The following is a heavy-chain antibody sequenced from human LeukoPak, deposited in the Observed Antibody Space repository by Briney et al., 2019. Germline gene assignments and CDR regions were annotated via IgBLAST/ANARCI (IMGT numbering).Heavy chain of an antibody. D-gene: IGHD2/OR15-2a*01. Sequence: ASVKVSCKASGYTFTSYDINWVRQATGQGLEWMGWMNPNSGNTGYAQKFQGRVTMTRNTSISTAYMELSSLRSEDTAVYYCARLSHGRPFYYYYYMDVWGKGTTVTVSS. V-gene: IGHV1-8*01. CDR1: GYTFTSYD. CDR3: ARLSHGRPFYYYYYMDV. J-gene: IGHJ6*03. CDR2: MNPNSGNT.